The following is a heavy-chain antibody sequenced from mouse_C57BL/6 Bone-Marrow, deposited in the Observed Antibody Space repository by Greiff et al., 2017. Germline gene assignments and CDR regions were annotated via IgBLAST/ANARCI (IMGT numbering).Heavy chain of an antibody. CDR3: TTESYLLSDLDY. CDR2: IDPENGDT. V-gene: IGHV14-4*01. D-gene: IGHD2-1*01. J-gene: IGHJ2*01. Sequence: VQLPQSGAELVRPGASVKLSCPASGFTIKDDYMHWVKPRPEQGLEWIGWIDPENGDTEYASKFQGKATITADTSSNTAYLQRSSLTSDDTADYYCTTESYLLSDLDYGGQGTTLTVSS. CDR1: GFTIKDDY.